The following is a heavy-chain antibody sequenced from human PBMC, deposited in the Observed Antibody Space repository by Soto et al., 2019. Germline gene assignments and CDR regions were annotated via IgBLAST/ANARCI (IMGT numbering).Heavy chain of an antibody. D-gene: IGHD1-1*01. CDR3: ARRWVHSHYFDS. J-gene: IGHJ4*02. CDR2: IYYSGNT. CDR1: GGSISSGGYS. Sequence: PSETLSLTCTVSGGSISSGGYSWSWIRQLPGKGLEWIGYIYYSGNTYYNPSLKSRLTISVDTSERQFSLKLSSVTAADTAVYYCARRWVHSHYFDSWGQGTLVTVSS. V-gene: IGHV4-31*03.